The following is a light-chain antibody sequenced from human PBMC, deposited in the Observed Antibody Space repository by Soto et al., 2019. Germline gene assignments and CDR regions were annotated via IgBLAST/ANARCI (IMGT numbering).Light chain of an antibody. Sequence: EIVMTQSPATLSVSPGERATLSCRASQSVSSNLAWYQQKPGQAPRLLIYGASTRATGIPARFSGSGSWTEFTLTISSLQSEDFAVYYGQQYNNWPFTFGPGTKVDIK. J-gene: IGKJ3*01. V-gene: IGKV3-15*01. CDR3: QQYNNWPFT. CDR2: GAS. CDR1: QSVSSN.